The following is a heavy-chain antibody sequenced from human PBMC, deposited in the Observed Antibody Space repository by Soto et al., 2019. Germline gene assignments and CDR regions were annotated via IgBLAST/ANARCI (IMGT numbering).Heavy chain of an antibody. CDR3: ARWRDYYSRAAFDI. J-gene: IGHJ3*02. D-gene: IGHD2-21*01. V-gene: IGHV1-8*01. CDR2: KNPNSGNT. Sequence: QVQLVQSGAEVKKPGASVKVSCKASGYTFTSYDINWVRQATGQGLEWMGWKNPNSGNTGYAQKFQGRVTMTRKTSISTAYMELSSLRSEDTAVYYCARWRDYYSRAAFDIWGQGTMVTVSS. CDR1: GYTFTSYD.